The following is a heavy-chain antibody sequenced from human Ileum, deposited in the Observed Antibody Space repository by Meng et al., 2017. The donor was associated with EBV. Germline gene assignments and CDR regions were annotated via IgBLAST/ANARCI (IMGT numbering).Heavy chain of an antibody. Sequence: QFQLQESGAGLVTPSGSLSLTCAVSGGSISVINWWSWVRQSPEKGLEWIGEMSDSGITHYNPSLKSRVTISADKSNNQFSLKLTSVTSADTAVYFCAKNGEKYFEYWGQGTLVTVSS. V-gene: IGHV4-4*02. CDR3: AKNGEKYFEY. J-gene: IGHJ4*02. CDR2: MSDSGIT. CDR1: GGSISVINW.